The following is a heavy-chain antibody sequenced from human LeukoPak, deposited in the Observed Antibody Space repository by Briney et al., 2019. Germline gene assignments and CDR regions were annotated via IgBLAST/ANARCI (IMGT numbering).Heavy chain of an antibody. CDR3: ARASNIGWYQFDY. D-gene: IGHD6-19*01. CDR2: IQPSGSI. J-gene: IGHJ4*02. Sequence: SETLSLTCTVSGGSMSNNDWSWVRQPAGRGLEWIGRIQPSGSIDYNPSLKSRVTMSIHMSENQFSLELSSVTAADSAVYYCARASNIGWYQFDYWGQGTLVTVSS. V-gene: IGHV4-4*07. CDR1: GGSMSNND.